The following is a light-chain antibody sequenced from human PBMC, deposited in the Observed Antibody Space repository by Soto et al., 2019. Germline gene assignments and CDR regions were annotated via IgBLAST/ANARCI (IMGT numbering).Light chain of an antibody. CDR3: AAWDDSLSGKV. J-gene: IGLJ2*01. CDR1: GSKIGSNY. Sequence: QSVLTQPPSASGTPGQRATFFVLGGGSKIGSNYVTWYQRLPGTAPNLLIYRNNQRPSGVPDRFSGSKSGTSASLAISGLRSEDEADYYCAAWDDSLSGKVFGGGTKLTVL. CDR2: RNN. V-gene: IGLV1-47*01.